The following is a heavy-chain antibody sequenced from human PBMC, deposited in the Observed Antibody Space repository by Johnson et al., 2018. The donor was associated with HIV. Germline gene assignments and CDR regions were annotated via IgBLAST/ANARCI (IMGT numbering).Heavy chain of an antibody. CDR2: INWNGGST. J-gene: IGHJ3*02. Sequence: VQLVESGGGVVRPGGSLRLSCAASRFTFDDYVMSWVRQAPGKGLEWVSGINWNGGSTGYADSVKGRFTISRDNAKNSLYLQMNSLRAEDTALYYCARVGSGSYLLGAFDIWGHGTVVTISS. CDR3: ARVGSGSYLLGAFDI. D-gene: IGHD1-26*01. CDR1: RFTFDDYV. V-gene: IGHV3-20*04.